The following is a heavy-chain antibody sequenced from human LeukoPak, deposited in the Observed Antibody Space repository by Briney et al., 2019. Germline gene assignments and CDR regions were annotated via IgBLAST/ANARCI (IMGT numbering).Heavy chain of an antibody. CDR1: GGSISGGKYF. J-gene: IGHJ4*02. Sequence: PSETLSFTCAVSGGSISGGKYFWGWIRQSPGKGLEWIGSIYYTGSTYHNPSLKSRVTISVDTSKSEFSLMVHSVTAADTAMYYCARRGITYSTSFFDSWGQGTLVTVAS. CDR2: IYYTGST. D-gene: IGHD6-13*01. V-gene: IGHV4-39*01. CDR3: ARRGITYSTSFFDS.